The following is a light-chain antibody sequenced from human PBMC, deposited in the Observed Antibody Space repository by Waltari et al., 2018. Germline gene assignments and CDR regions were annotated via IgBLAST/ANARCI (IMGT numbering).Light chain of an antibody. CDR1: SRDVGGYKY. V-gene: IGLV2-11*01. CDR3: CSYAGGDTVV. J-gene: IGLJ2*01. Sequence: QSALTQPRSVSGSPGQSVTISCTGTSRDVGGYKYVPWYQQHPGKAPKSMISDVTERPSGVPDRFSCATSGNTASLTISGLEAEDEGDYYCCSYAGGDTVVFGGGTKLTVI. CDR2: DVT.